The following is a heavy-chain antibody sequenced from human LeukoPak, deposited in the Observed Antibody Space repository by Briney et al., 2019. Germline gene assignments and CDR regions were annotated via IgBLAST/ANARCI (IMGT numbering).Heavy chain of an antibody. CDR2: INPSRGDT. CDR3: ARDLGSGFNITLAGTGD. CDR1: GYTFIDYS. Sequence: ASVKVSCKASGYTFIDYSMHWVRQAPGQGLRWMGRINPSRGDTNYAQEFQGRVTMTRDTSISTTYMELSGLRSDDTAVYYCARDLGSGFNITLAGTGDWGQGTLVTVSS. J-gene: IGHJ4*02. V-gene: IGHV1-2*06. D-gene: IGHD6-19*01.